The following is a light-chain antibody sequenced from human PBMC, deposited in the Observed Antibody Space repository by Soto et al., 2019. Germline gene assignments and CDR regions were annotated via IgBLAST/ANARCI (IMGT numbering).Light chain of an antibody. V-gene: IGKV3-20*01. CDR3: QQYGSSPPYT. CDR1: ENVSNNY. CDR2: GSS. J-gene: IGKJ2*01. Sequence: EVVLTQSPGTLSLSPGERATLSCRASENVSNNYLAWYQQKPGQAPRLLIFGSSDRAASIPDRFSGSGSWTDFTLTISRLEPKDFAVYYCQQYGSSPPYTFGQGTKLEIK.